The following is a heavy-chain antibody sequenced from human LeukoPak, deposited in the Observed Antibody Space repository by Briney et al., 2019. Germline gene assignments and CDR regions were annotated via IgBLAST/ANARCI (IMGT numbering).Heavy chain of an antibody. CDR2: INHSGST. CDR1: GGSFSGYY. J-gene: IGHJ1*01. CDR3: ARGPSPLGYCSSTSCYPAEYFQH. D-gene: IGHD2-2*01. Sequence: SETLSLTCAVHGGSFSGYYWSWIRQPPGKGLEWIGEINHSGSTNYNPSLKSRVTISVDTSKNQFSLKLSSVTAADTAVYYCARGPSPLGYCSSTSCYPAEYFQHWGQGTLVTVSS. V-gene: IGHV4-34*01.